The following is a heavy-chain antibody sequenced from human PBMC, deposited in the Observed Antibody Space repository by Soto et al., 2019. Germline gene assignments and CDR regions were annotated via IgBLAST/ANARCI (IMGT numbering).Heavy chain of an antibody. J-gene: IGHJ6*02. CDR1: GGSFSGYY. V-gene: IGHV4-34*01. CDR2: INHSGST. D-gene: IGHD1-7*01. Sequence: QVQLQQWGAGLLKPSETLSLTCAVYGGSFSGYYWSWIRQPPGKGLEWIGEINHSGSTNYNPSLKSRGTISVDTSKNQFSLKLSSVTAAATAVYYCARTLNWHYVWVTYYYGMDVWGQGTTVTVSS. CDR3: ARTLNWHYVWVTYYYGMDV.